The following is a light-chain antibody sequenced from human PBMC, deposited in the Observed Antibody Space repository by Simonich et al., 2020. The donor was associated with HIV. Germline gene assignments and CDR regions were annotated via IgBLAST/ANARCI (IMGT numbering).Light chain of an antibody. CDR3: KRYFSTPFT. V-gene: IGKV4-1*01. Sequence: DIVMTQSPDSLAVSLGERATINCKASPSVLSSSNNKYFLTWYQQKPGQPPRLLIYWAANRESGGPDRFSGSGSGTDFTLTISSLQVEDVAVYYCKRYFSTPFTFGPGTKVDIQ. J-gene: IGKJ3*01. CDR2: WAA. CDR1: PSVLSSSNNKYF.